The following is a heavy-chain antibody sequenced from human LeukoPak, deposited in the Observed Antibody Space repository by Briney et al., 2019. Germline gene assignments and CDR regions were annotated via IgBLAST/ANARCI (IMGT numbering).Heavy chain of an antibody. Sequence: GGSLRLSCAASGFTFSSYSMNWVRQAPGKGLEWVSYISSSSSTIYYADSVKGRFTISRDNAKNSLYLQMNSLRAEDTAVYCCARVKHQLKEGYDYWGQGTLVTVSS. CDR3: ARVKHQLKEGYDY. CDR1: GFTFSSYS. CDR2: ISSSSSTI. D-gene: IGHD6-13*01. V-gene: IGHV3-48*04. J-gene: IGHJ4*02.